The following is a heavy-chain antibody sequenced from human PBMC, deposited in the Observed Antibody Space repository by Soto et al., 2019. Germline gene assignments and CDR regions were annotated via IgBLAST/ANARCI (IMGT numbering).Heavy chain of an antibody. CDR2: IKPDESEK. Sequence: EVQLVESGGGLVQPGGSLRLSCTASGFTFSDSWMTWVRQAPGKRLEWVARIKPDESEKKYADSVKGRFSISRDNAKNSMYLQMDSLRGEDTAVYYCVRGGSNSASWGQGTLVTVSS. V-gene: IGHV3-7*01. J-gene: IGHJ5*02. D-gene: IGHD4-4*01. CDR3: VRGGSNSAS. CDR1: GFTFSDSW.